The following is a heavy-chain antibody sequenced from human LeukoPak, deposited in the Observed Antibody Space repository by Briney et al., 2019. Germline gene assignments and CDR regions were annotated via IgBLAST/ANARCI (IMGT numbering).Heavy chain of an antibody. CDR1: GYSISSHYH. Sequence: SETLSLTCTVSGYSISSHYHWGWIRQPPGKGLEWIGDIYHSGSTNYKPSLKSRVTISVDTSKNQFSLKLSSVTAADTAVYYCARGFPRGGYFDYWGQGTLVTVSS. CDR2: IYHSGST. CDR3: ARGFPRGGYFDY. J-gene: IGHJ4*02. V-gene: IGHV4-38-2*02. D-gene: IGHD3-16*01.